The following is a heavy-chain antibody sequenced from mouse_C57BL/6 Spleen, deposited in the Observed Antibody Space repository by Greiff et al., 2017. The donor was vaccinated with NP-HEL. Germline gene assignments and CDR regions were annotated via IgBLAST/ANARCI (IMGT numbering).Heavy chain of an antibody. CDR3: ARSVAQATQYYFDY. D-gene: IGHD3-2*02. CDR1: GYAFSSSW. J-gene: IGHJ2*01. V-gene: IGHV1-82*01. CDR2: IYPGDGDT. Sequence: VQLKESGPELVKPGASVKISCKASGYAFSSSWMNWVKQRPGKGLEWIGRIYPGDGDTNYNGKFKGKATLTADKSSSTAYMQLSSLTSEDSAVYFCARSVAQATQYYFDYWGQGTTLTVSS.